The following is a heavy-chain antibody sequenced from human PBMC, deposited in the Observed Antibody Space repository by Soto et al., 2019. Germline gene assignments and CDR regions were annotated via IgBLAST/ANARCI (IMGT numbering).Heavy chain of an antibody. CDR1: GYTFTSYG. Sequence: QVQLVQSGAEVKKPGASVKVSCKASGYTFTSYGISWVRQAPGQGLEWMGWISAYNGNTNYAQKLQGRVTMTTDTSTSTAYMALRSLRSDDTGVYYCERGSSYYDFWSGPYYYYGMDVWGQGTTVTVSS. J-gene: IGHJ6*02. V-gene: IGHV1-18*04. CDR3: ERGSSYYDFWSGPYYYYGMDV. CDR2: ISAYNGNT. D-gene: IGHD3-3*01.